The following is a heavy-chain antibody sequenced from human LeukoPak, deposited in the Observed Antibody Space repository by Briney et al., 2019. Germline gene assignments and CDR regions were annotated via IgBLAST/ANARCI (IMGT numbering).Heavy chain of an antibody. D-gene: IGHD4-11*01. V-gene: IGHV3-74*01. Sequence: GGSLRLSCTVSGFTFNSYWMHGVRQAPGKGLVWVSRMNNDGRVISYADSVKGRFTISRDIATSLLYLQMNSLRADDTAVYYCARDLDYRTGFDYWGQGTLVTVSS. CDR1: GFTFNSYW. CDR2: MNNDGRVI. J-gene: IGHJ4*02. CDR3: ARDLDYRTGFDY.